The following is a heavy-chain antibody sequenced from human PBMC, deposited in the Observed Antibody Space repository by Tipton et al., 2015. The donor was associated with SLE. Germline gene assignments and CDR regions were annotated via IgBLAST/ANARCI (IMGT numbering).Heavy chain of an antibody. D-gene: IGHD2-2*03. V-gene: IGHV4-39*07. CDR3: ATSPALDFFDF. Sequence: TLSLTCTVSGGSINTTDYYWGWLRQPPGERLEWIGTIFYDGGTYYNPSLKSRVTISVDTSRDQFSLKMTSVTAADTALYYCATSPALDFFDFWGQGTMVTVSS. J-gene: IGHJ3*01. CDR1: GGSINTTDYY. CDR2: IFYDGGT.